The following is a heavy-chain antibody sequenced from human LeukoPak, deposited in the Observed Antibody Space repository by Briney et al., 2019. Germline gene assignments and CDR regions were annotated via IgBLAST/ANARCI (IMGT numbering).Heavy chain of an antibody. V-gene: IGHV4-59*08. J-gene: IGHJ4*02. CDR3: ARCTVQGATICDF. CDR2: IYSSETT. Sequence: SETLSLTCSVSGSSISGFHWSWFRQPPEKTLEWIGFIYSSETTSYNPSLRSRVTVSADTSKTHFSLNLESVNAADAAVYYCARCTVQGATICDFWGQGVLVTVSS. D-gene: IGHD5-24*01. CDR1: GSSISGFH.